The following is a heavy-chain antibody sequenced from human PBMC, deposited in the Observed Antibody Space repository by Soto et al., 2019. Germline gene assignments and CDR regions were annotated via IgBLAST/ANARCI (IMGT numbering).Heavy chain of an antibody. Sequence: TSETLSLTCTVSGGSISSGGYYWSWIRQHPGKGLEWIGYIYYSGSTYYNPSLKSRVTISVDTSKNQFSLKLSSVTAADTAVYYCARITIFGSWFDPWGQGTLVTVSS. CDR3: ARITIFGSWFDP. CDR1: GGSISSGGYY. D-gene: IGHD3-3*01. V-gene: IGHV4-31*03. J-gene: IGHJ5*02. CDR2: IYYSGST.